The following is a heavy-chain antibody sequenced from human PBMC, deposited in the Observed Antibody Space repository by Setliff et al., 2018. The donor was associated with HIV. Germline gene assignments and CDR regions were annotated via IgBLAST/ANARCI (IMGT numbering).Heavy chain of an antibody. CDR3: SRQQLDGFRYKYYYMDV. Sequence: SETLSLTCIVSGGSISNYYWGWIRQSPGKGLEWIGFIHHSGSTNYNPSLESRVTISLDTANNHFPMNLRSVTAADTAVYYCSRQQLDGFRYKYYYMDVWGKGTTVTVSS. D-gene: IGHD6-13*01. CDR2: IHHSGST. V-gene: IGHV4-59*01. J-gene: IGHJ6*03. CDR1: GGSISNYY.